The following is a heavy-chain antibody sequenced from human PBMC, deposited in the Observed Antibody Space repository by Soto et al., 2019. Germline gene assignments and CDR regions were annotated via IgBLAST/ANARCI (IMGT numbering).Heavy chain of an antibody. V-gene: IGHV4-59*01. J-gene: IGHJ3*02. Sequence: SETLSLTCTVSGGSFSPNDCSRIRQPPGKGLEWIGYIYYSGTTNYNPSLKSRVTISVDTSKNQFSLKLTSVTAADTAVYYCARVWGGAFDIWGQGTMVTVSS. D-gene: IGHD3-10*01. CDR3: ARVWGGAFDI. CDR2: IYYSGTT. CDR1: GGSFSPND.